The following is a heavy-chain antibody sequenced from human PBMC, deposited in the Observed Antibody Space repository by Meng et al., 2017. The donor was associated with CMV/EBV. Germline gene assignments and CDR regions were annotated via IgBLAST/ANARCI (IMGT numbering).Heavy chain of an antibody. CDR1: GFTFSSYG. V-gene: IGHV3-30*02. CDR3: ATYWSADY. J-gene: IGHJ4*02. D-gene: IGHD1-1*01. Sequence: SCAASGFTFSSYGMHWVRQAPGKGLEWVAFIRYDGSNKYYADSVKGRFTISRDNSKNTLFLQMNSLRAEDTAMYYCATYWSADYWGQGTLVTVSS. CDR2: IRYDGSNK.